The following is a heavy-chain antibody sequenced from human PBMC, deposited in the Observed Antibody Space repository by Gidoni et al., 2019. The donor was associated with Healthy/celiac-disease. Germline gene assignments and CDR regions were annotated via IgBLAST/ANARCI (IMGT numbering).Heavy chain of an antibody. D-gene: IGHD3-9*01. CDR1: GFTFSSYW. CDR2: IKQDGSEK. V-gene: IGHV3-7*01. CDR3: ARDDILTGYRNFDY. Sequence: EVQLVESGGGLVQPGGSLRLSCAASGFTFSSYWMSWVRQAPGKGLEWVANIKQDGSEKYYVDSGKGRFTISRVNAKNSLYLQMNSLRAEDTAVYYCARDDILTGYRNFDYWGQGTLVTVSS. J-gene: IGHJ4*02.